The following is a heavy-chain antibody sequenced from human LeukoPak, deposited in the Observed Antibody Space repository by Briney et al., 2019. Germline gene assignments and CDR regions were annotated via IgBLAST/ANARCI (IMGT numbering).Heavy chain of an antibody. Sequence: SVKVSCKASGGTFSSYAISWVRQAPGQGLEWMGGIIPIFGTANYAQKFQGRVTITADESTSTAYMELSSLRSEDTAVYYCAALGYDFWSGYYIWFDPWGQGTLVTVSS. CDR1: GGTFSSYA. D-gene: IGHD3-3*01. V-gene: IGHV1-69*13. J-gene: IGHJ5*02. CDR3: AALGYDFWSGYYIWFDP. CDR2: IIPIFGTA.